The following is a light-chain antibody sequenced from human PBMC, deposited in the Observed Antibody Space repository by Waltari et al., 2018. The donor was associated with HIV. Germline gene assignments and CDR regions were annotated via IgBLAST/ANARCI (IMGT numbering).Light chain of an antibody. CDR3: QQYYSTPLT. CDR2: CAS. J-gene: IGKJ1*01. V-gene: IGKV4-1*01. Sequence: DIVMTQSPDSLVVSLGERATINCKSSQSVLYSSNNKNYLAWYQQKLGQPPKLLIYCASTRESGVPDRFSGSGSGTDFTRTISSLQAEDVAVYYCQQYYSTPLTFGQGTKVEIK. CDR1: QSVLYSSNNKNY.